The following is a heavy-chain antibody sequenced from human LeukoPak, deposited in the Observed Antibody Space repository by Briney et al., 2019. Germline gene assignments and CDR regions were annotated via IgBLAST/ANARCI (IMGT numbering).Heavy chain of an antibody. CDR2: INASGST. D-gene: IGHD3-10*01. CDR1: GVSISSYY. J-gene: IGHJ6*03. Sequence: PSETLSLTCTVSGVSISSYYYSWIRQPAGKGLEWIGRINASGSTNYNPSLKSRVTISADKSKKQFSLRLTSVTAADTAVYYCAREGSGSYLGYYYYMEVWGTGTTVTVSS. CDR3: AREGSGSYLGYYYYMEV. V-gene: IGHV4-4*07.